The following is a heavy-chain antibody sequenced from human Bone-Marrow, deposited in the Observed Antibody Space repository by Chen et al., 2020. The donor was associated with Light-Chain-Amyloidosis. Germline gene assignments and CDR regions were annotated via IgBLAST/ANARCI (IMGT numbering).Heavy chain of an antibody. J-gene: IGHJ3*02. CDR1: GVALRGYA. D-gene: IGHD3-9*01. CDR2: IRGGGGSR. CDR3: AKDISYDDILPGYPADAFDI. V-gene: IGHV3-23*04. Sequence: EVQLVESGGGLLQRGGSLRLSCAAAGVALRGYAMSWVRQAPGKGLEWVSTIRGGGGSRYYGGSLRCRFTIFRDNCKNALFLQMNSLRAEDTAVYYCAKDISYDDILPGYPADAFDIWGQGTMVTVSS.